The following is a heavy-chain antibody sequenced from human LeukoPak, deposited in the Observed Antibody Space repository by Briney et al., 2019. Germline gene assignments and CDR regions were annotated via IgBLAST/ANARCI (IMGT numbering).Heavy chain of an antibody. V-gene: IGHV1-68*03. Sequence: RASVKVSCKASGYTFTYCSSHWLQQAPGQGLERMRWITLYNGNTNYAKKFQGRVTITRDMSLRTAYIELSSLRSEDSAVYYWARYIVAVAGNDRGTNWFDPWGQGTLVTVSS. CDR2: ITLYNGNT. J-gene: IGHJ5*02. D-gene: IGHD6-19*01. CDR3: ARYIVAVAGNDRGTNWFDP. CDR1: GYTFTYCS.